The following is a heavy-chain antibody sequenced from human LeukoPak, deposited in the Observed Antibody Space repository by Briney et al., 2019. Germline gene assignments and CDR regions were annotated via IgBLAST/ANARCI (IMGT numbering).Heavy chain of an antibody. CDR3: AKDYGYSSSWYDY. CDR2: ISWNSASV. CDR1: GFTCDDYG. J-gene: IGHJ4*02. Sequence: SGGSLRLSCEASGFTCDDYGMHWVRQAPGKGLEWVSTISWNSASVGYVDSVKGRFTISRDNAKKALYLQMNSLRPEDTALYYCAKDYGYSSSWYDYWGQGTLVTVSS. D-gene: IGHD6-13*01. V-gene: IGHV3-9*01.